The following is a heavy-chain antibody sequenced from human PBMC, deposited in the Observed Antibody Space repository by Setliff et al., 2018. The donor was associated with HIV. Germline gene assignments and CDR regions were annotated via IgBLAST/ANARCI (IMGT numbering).Heavy chain of an antibody. V-gene: IGHV4-61*02. D-gene: IGHD3-10*02. CDR2: ISASGST. CDR3: ASSRSLFGEEYFHH. Sequence: SETLSLTCTVSGGPISSGSYYWNWIRQPAGKGLEWIGRISASGSTNYNPSLKSRVTISEDTSKNQFSLKLRSVTAADTAVYYCASSRSLFGEEYFHHWGQGTLVTVSS. CDR1: GGPISSGSYY. J-gene: IGHJ1*01.